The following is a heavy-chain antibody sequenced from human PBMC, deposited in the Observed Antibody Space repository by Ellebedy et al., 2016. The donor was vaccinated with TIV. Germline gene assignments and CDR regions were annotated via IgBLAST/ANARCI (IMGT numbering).Heavy chain of an antibody. CDR3: ARHRPVTNLGYFDS. CDR1: SGTFSNYY. CDR2: INDSGST. Sequence: SETLSLXCAVYSGTFSNYYWSWIRQPPGKGLEWIGEINDSGSTNYSPSFQGHVTISADKSISTAYLQWSSLKASDTAMYYCARHRPVTNLGYFDSWGQGTLVTVSS. V-gene: IGHV4-34*10. J-gene: IGHJ4*02. D-gene: IGHD4-17*01.